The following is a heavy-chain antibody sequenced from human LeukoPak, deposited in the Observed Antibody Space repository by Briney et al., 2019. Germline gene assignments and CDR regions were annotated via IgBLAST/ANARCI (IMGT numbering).Heavy chain of an antibody. Sequence: GGSLRLPCAASGFTFSSYSMNWVRQAPGKGLEWVSSISSSSSYIYYADSVKGRFTISRDNAKNSLYLQMNSLRAEDTAVYYCARDIGYYYDSRDHDAFDIWGQGTMVTVSS. CDR3: ARDIGYYYDSRDHDAFDI. CDR2: ISSSSSYI. V-gene: IGHV3-21*01. J-gene: IGHJ3*02. D-gene: IGHD3-22*01. CDR1: GFTFSSYS.